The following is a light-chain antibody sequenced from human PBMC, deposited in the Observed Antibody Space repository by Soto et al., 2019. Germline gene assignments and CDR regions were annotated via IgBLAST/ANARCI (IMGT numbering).Light chain of an antibody. CDR3: QQRRNWPT. V-gene: IGKV3-11*01. CDR2: DAS. CDR1: QSVSSY. J-gene: IGKJ4*01. Sequence: EIVLTQSPATLSLSPGERATLSCRASQSVSSYLAWYQHKPGQAPRLLIYDASNRATGIPARFSGSGSGTDFTLTISSLEPEDFAVYYCQQRRNWPTFGGGTKVDTK.